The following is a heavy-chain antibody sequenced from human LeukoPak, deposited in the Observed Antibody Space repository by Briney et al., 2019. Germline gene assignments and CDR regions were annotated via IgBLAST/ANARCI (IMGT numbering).Heavy chain of an antibody. CDR3: ARGEEKATITALDS. J-gene: IGHJ4*02. CDR2: ISSSSSYI. D-gene: IGHD5-24*01. V-gene: IGHV3-21*01. CDR1: GFTFSNYD. Sequence: GGSLRLSCAASGFTFSNYDMHWVRQAPGKGLEWVSAISSSSSYIYYADSIKGRFTISRDNAENSLYLQMNSLRAVDTAVYFCARGEEKATITALDSWGRGTLVTVSS.